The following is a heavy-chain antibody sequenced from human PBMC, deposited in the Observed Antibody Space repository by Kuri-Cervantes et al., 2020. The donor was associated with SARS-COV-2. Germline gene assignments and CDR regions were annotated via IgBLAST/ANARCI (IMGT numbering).Heavy chain of an antibody. V-gene: IGHV3-21*01. D-gene: IGHD3-10*01. CDR3: ARGRPSYYGSGSYLTWFDP. CDR1: GFTFSSYS. CDR2: ISSSSSYI. Sequence: GESLKISCAASGFTFSSYSMNWVRQAPGKGLEWVSSISSSSSYIYYADSVKGRFTISRDNAKNSLYLQMNSLRAEDTAVYYCARGRPSYYGSGSYLTWFDPWGQGTLVTVSS. J-gene: IGHJ5*02.